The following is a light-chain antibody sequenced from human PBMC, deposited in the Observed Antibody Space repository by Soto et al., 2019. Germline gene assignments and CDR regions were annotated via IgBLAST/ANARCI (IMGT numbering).Light chain of an antibody. Sequence: QLVLTQPPSASGTPGQRVTISCSGSSSNIVSNTVNWYQHLPGAAPKLLMYAYNQRPSGIPDRFSGSKSGASASLAISGLQSEDEADYYCAAWDDSLNGYVFGTGTKLTVL. J-gene: IGLJ1*01. CDR2: AYN. CDR3: AAWDDSLNGYV. V-gene: IGLV1-44*01. CDR1: SSNIVSNT.